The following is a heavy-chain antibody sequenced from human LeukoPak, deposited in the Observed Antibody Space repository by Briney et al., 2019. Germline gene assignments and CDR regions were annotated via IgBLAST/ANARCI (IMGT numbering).Heavy chain of an antibody. CDR1: GLTFSSYA. V-gene: IGHV3-30-3*01. CDR3: TRGRHSSGWPTTFDY. Sequence: GGSLRLSCAASGLTFSSYAMHWVRQAPGKGLEWVAVISYDGTNKYYADSVKGRFTISRDNSKNTLYVQMNSLRVDDTAVYYCTRGRHSSGWPTTFDYWGQGTQVTVSS. D-gene: IGHD6-19*01. J-gene: IGHJ4*02. CDR2: ISYDGTNK.